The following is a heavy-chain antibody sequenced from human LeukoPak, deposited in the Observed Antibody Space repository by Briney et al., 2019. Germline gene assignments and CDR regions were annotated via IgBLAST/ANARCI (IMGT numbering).Heavy chain of an antibody. V-gene: IGHV3-21*01. Sequence: KTGGSLRLSCAASGFTFSSYSMNWVRQAPGKGLEWVSSISSSSSYIYYADSVKGRFTISRDNAKNSLYLQMNSLRAEDTAVYYCARGFFDYAWGSYRSISFDYWGQGTLVTVSS. J-gene: IGHJ4*02. D-gene: IGHD3-16*02. CDR1: GFTFSSYS. CDR2: ISSSSSYI. CDR3: ARGFFDYAWGSYRSISFDY.